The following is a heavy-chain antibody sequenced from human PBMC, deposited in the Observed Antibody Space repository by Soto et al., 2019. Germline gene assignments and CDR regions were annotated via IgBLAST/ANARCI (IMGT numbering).Heavy chain of an antibody. CDR2: IIPIFGTA. D-gene: IGHD2-2*01. V-gene: IGHV1-69*01. Sequence: QVQLVRSGAEVKKPGSSVKVSCKASGGTFSSYAISWVRQAPGQGLEWMGGIIPIFGTANYAQKFQGRVTITADESTSTAYMELSSLRSEDTAVYYCARGTQIVVVPAAMSRGYYYYGMDVWGQGTTVTVSS. CDR3: ARGTQIVVVPAAMSRGYYYYGMDV. J-gene: IGHJ6*02. CDR1: GGTFSSYA.